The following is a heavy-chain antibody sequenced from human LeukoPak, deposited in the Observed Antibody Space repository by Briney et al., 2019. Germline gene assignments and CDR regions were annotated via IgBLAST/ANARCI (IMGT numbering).Heavy chain of an antibody. CDR1: GFTFSSYW. CDR3: ARVGIGKYYYYYGMDV. J-gene: IGHJ6*02. CDR2: INSDGSST. Sequence: GGSLRLSCAASGFTFSSYWMHWVRQAPGKGLVWVSRINSDGSSTSYADSVKGRFTISRDNAKNSLYLQMNSLRAEDTAVYYCARVGIGKYYYYYGMDVWGQGTTVTVSS. D-gene: IGHD1-26*01. V-gene: IGHV3-74*01.